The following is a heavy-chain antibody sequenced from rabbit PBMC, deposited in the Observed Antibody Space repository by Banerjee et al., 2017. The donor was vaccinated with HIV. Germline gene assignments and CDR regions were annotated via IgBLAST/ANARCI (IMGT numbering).Heavy chain of an antibody. D-gene: IGHD8-1*01. V-gene: IGHV1S45*01. J-gene: IGHJ6*01. CDR1: GFSFSSNW. CDR2: IDTSDGDT. Sequence: LEESGGGLVKPGGTLTLTCTVSGFSFSSNWICWVRQAPGKGLEWIACIDTSDGDTDYATWAKGRFTISKSSSTTVTLQMTSLTAADTATYFCARDAGTSFSTYGMDLWGPGTLVTVS. CDR3: ARDAGTSFSTYGMDL.